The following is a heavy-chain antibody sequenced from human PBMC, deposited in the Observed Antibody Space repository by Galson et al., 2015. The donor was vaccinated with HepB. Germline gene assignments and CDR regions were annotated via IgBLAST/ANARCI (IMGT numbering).Heavy chain of an antibody. CDR2: INWNGGST. D-gene: IGHD6-19*01. J-gene: IGHJ4*01. Sequence: SLRLSCAASGFTFDDYGMSWVRQAPGKGLEWVSGINWNGGSTGYADSVKGRFTISRDNAKNSLYLQMNSLRAEDTALYYCARVGWEPWLAFFDYWGQGTLLAVPS. CDR3: ARVGWEPWLAFFDY. V-gene: IGHV3-20*04. CDR1: GFTFDDYG.